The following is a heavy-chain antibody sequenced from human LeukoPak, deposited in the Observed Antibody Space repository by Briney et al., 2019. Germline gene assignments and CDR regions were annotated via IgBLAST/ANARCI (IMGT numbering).Heavy chain of an antibody. CDR1: GGSISSYY. D-gene: IGHD2-21*01. CDR3: AKAPVTSCRGAFCYPFDY. CDR2: SSSSDDGK. V-gene: IGHV3-23*01. Sequence: PSETLSLTCTVSGGSISSYYWSWVRQVPGKGLEWVSASSSSDDGKWYAESVRGRFTISRDTSKNTVYLQMNSLRVEDAGVYYCAKAPVTSCRGAFCYPFDYWGHGTLVTVSS. J-gene: IGHJ4*01.